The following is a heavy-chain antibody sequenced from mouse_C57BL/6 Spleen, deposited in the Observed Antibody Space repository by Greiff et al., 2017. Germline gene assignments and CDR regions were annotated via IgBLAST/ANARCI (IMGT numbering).Heavy chain of an antibody. CDR1: GYSITSDY. D-gene: IGHD1-1*01. CDR2: ISYSGST. Sequence: EVKLVESGPGLAKPSQTLSLTCSVTGYSITSDYWNWIRKFPGNKLEYMGYISYSGSTYYNPSLKSRISITRDTSKNQYYLQLNSVTTEDTATYYGARFPYYGSSYWYFDVWGTGTTVTVSS. V-gene: IGHV3-8*01. CDR3: ARFPYYGSSYWYFDV. J-gene: IGHJ1*03.